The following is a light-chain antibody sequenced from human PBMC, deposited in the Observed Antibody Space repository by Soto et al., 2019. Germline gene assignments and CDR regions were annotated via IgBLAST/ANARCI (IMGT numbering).Light chain of an antibody. CDR3: QQYNSWPLT. V-gene: IGKV3-20*01. Sequence: EIVLTQSPGTLSLSPGERATLSCRASQSVSSSYLAWYQQKPGQAPRLLIYGASSRATGIPDRFSGSGSGTDFTLIISRLEPEDFAVYYCQQYNSWPLTFGGGTKVDIK. CDR2: GAS. CDR1: QSVSSSY. J-gene: IGKJ4*01.